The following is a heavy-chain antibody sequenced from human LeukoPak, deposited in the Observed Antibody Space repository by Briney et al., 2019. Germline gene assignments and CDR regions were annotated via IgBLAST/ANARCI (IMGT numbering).Heavy chain of an antibody. CDR2: IYYSGST. CDR3: ARSRAFNSGAFDP. V-gene: IGHV4-59*01. Sequence: PSETLSLTCTVSGASINSYYWSWIRQPPGKGLEWIGYIYYSGSTNYNPSLKSRVTISVDTSKNQFSLKLSSVTAADTAVYYCARSRAFNSGAFDPWGQGSLVTVSS. J-gene: IGHJ5*02. D-gene: IGHD1-26*01. CDR1: GASINSYY.